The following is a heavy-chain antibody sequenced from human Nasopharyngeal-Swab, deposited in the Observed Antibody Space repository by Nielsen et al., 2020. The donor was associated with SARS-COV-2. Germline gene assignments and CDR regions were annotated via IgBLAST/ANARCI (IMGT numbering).Heavy chain of an antibody. D-gene: IGHD1/OR15-1a*01. J-gene: IGHJ6*02. Sequence: SVKVSCKASGDAFSRFGISWVRQAPGQGLEWMGGIIPAFGTPTYAQDSAQDLQGRVTISADESTSTTYMEMSRRRSEDTAVYYCARGKGTSYYYYYGMDVWGQGATVTVSS. CDR2: IIPAFGTP. V-gene: IGHV1-69*13. CDR3: ARGKGTSYYYYYGMDV. CDR1: GDAFSRFG.